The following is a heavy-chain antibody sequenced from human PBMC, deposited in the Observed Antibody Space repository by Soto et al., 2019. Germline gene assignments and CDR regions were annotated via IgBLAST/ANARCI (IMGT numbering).Heavy chain of an antibody. CDR3: ARDSHYHYYYYYGMDV. Sequence: GGSLRLSCAASGFTFSSYWMSWVRQAPGKGLEWVANIKQDGSEKYYVDSVKGRFTISRDNAKNSLYLQMNSLRAEDTAVYYCARDSHYHYYYYYGMDVWGQGTTVTVSS. D-gene: IGHD3-10*01. J-gene: IGHJ6*02. V-gene: IGHV3-7*05. CDR2: IKQDGSEK. CDR1: GFTFSSYW.